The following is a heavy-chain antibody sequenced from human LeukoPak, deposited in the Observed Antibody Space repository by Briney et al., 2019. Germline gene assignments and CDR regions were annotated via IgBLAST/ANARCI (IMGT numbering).Heavy chain of an antibody. J-gene: IGHJ6*02. CDR3: ARGVTIFGVGYYYYGMDV. D-gene: IGHD3-3*01. V-gene: IGHV1-18*01. Sequence: ASVKVSCKASGYTFTSYGISWVRQAPGQGLEWMGWISAYNGNTNYAQKLQGRVTMTTDTSTSTAYVELRSLRSDDTAVYYCARGVTIFGVGYYYYGMDVWGQGTTVTVSS. CDR1: GYTFTSYG. CDR2: ISAYNGNT.